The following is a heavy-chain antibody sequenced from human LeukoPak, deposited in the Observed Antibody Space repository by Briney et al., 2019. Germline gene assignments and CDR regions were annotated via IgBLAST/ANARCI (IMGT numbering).Heavy chain of an antibody. V-gene: IGHV1-8*01. D-gene: IGHD3-3*01. CDR2: MNPNSGNT. CDR3: ARDRRYDFWSGYLPYYYGMDV. Sequence: ASVTVSCTASGYTFTSYDINWVRQATGQGLEWMGWMNPNSGNTGYAQKFQGRVTMTRNTSISTAYMELSSLRSEDTAVYYCARDRRYDFWSGYLPYYYGMDVWGQGTTVTVSS. CDR1: GYTFTSYD. J-gene: IGHJ6*02.